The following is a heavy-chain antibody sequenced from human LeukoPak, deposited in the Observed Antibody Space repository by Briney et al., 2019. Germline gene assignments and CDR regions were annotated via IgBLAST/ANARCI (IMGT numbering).Heavy chain of an antibody. V-gene: IGHV4-59*08. Sequence: SETLSLTCTVSGGSISSYYWSWIRQPPGKGLEWIGYIYYSGSTNYNPSLKSRVTISVDTSKNQFSLKLSSVTAADTAVYYCASYYFDWPTGWFDPWGQGTLVTVSS. CDR3: ASYYFDWPTGWFDP. D-gene: IGHD3-9*01. CDR1: GGSISSYY. J-gene: IGHJ5*02. CDR2: IYYSGST.